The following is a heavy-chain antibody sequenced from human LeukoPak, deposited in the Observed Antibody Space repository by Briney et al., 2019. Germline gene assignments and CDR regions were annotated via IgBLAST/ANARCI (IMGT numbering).Heavy chain of an antibody. CDR1: GFTFSDYH. D-gene: IGHD6-19*01. J-gene: IGHJ4*02. CDR3: ARPRSVAGPIDY. V-gene: IGHV3-11*01. Sequence: GGSLRLSCAVSGFTFSDYHMSWIRQAPGKGLERVSYISSSGSIIYYGDSVKGRFTISRDNAKNSLYLQMNSLRAEDTAVYYCARPRSVAGPIDYWGQGTLVTVSS. CDR2: ISSSGSII.